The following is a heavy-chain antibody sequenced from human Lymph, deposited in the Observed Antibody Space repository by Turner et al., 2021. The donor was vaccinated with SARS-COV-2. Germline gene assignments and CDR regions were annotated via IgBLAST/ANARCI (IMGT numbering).Heavy chain of an antibody. V-gene: IGHV1-24*01. CDR2: FDPEDGDT. J-gene: IGHJ4*02. Sequence: QVQLVQSGAEVRNPGASVKVSCNVSGYSLTELSMHWVRQAPGKGLEWMGGFDPEDGDTTYAQKFQGRVTMTEDTSTDTAYMELSSLRSEDTAVYYCAIGSSKPQWLDLFWYWGQGTLVTVSS. CDR1: GYSLTELS. CDR3: AIGSSKPQWLDLFWY. D-gene: IGHD6-19*01.